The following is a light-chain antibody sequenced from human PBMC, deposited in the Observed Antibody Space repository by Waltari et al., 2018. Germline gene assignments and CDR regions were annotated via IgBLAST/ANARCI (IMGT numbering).Light chain of an antibody. V-gene: IGKV4-1*01. Sequence: DIVMTQSPDSQAVSLGERATINCKSRQSVLYSSNNKHCLAWYQQKPGQPPKLLIYWASTRESGVPDRFSGSGSGTDFTLTIRSLQAEDVAVYYCQQYYSSPYTFGQGTKLEI. J-gene: IGKJ2*01. CDR3: QQYYSSPYT. CDR2: WAS. CDR1: QSVLYSSNNKHC.